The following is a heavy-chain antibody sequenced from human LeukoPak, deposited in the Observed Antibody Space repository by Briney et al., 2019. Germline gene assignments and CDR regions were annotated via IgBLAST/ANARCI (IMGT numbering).Heavy chain of an antibody. D-gene: IGHD4-23*01. CDR2: IRPSSGNT. CDR1: GYIFTNHY. J-gene: IGHJ4*02. CDR3: ARLEPRGNYYFDY. V-gene: IGHV1-46*01. Sequence: GASVRVSCKASGYIFTNHYIHWVRQAPGQGLEWMGIIRPSSGNTGYTQNFQGRVTMTRDMSTSTVYMELSSLTSEDTAVYYCARLEPRGNYYFDYWGQGTLVTVSS.